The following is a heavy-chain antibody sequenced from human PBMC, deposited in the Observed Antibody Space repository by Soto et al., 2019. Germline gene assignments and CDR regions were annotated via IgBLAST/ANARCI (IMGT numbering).Heavy chain of an antibody. J-gene: IGHJ4*02. CDR2: VNAGNGNT. CDR3: ARDILFDY. Sequence: ASVKVSCKASGYTFSNFAMHWVRQAPGQRLEWMGWVNAGNGNTKYSQKFQGRVTITRDTSASTAYMELSSLRSEDTAVYYCARDILFDYWGQGTLVTVSS. D-gene: IGHD2-15*01. CDR1: GYTFSNFA. V-gene: IGHV1-3*01.